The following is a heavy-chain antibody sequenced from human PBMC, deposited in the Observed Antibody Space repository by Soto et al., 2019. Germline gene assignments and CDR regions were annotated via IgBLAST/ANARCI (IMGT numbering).Heavy chain of an antibody. V-gene: IGHV3-23*01. CDR1: GFTFSSYA. J-gene: IGHJ4*02. CDR3: AKDPIVVPAAIDGDY. CDR2: ISGSGGST. D-gene: IGHD2-2*01. Sequence: GGSLRLSCAASGFTFSSYAMSWVRQAPGKGLEWVSAISGSGGSTYYADSVKGRFTISRDNSKNTLYLQMNSLRAEDTAVYYCAKDPIVVPAAIDGDYWGQGTLVTVSS.